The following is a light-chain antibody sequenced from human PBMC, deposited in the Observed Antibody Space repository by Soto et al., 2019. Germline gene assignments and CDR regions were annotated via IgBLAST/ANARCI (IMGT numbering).Light chain of an antibody. CDR3: YSTDSSNSRGV. Sequence: SYELTQPPSVSVSPGQTARITCSGDALPKKNAYWYQQRSGQAPVLVIYGDNKRPSGIPERFSVSSSGTVATLTIRGAQVEDEADYFCYSTDSSNSRGVFGGGTKLTVL. V-gene: IGLV3-10*01. CDR2: GDN. J-gene: IGLJ2*01. CDR1: ALPKKN.